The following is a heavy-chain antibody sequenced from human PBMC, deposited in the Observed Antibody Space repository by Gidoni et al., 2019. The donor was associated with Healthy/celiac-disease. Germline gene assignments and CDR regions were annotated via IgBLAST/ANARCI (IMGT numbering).Heavy chain of an antibody. CDR3: ARGGLRFLEWLLYFDAFDI. V-gene: IGHV6-1*01. CDR2: TYYRSKWYN. J-gene: IGHJ3*02. Sequence: QVQLQQSGPGLVKPSQTLSLTCAISGDSVSSNSAAWNWIRQSPSRGLEWLGRTYYRSKWYNDYAVSVKSRITINPDTSKNQFSLQLNSVTPEDTAVYYCARGGLRFLEWLLYFDAFDIWGQGTMVTVSS. CDR1: GDSVSSNSAA. D-gene: IGHD3-3*01.